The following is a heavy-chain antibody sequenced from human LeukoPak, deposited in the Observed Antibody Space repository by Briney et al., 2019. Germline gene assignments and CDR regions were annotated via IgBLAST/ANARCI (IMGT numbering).Heavy chain of an antibody. Sequence: SETLSLTCAVYGGSFSGYYWGWIRQPPGKGLEWIGSIYYSGSTNYNPSLKSRVTISVDTSKNQFSLKLSSVTAADTAVYYCARQVSYDSSGYYCNYFDFWGQGTLVTVSS. D-gene: IGHD3-22*01. CDR1: GGSFSGYY. CDR2: IYYSGST. V-gene: IGHV4-34*01. J-gene: IGHJ4*02. CDR3: ARQVSYDSSGYYCNYFDF.